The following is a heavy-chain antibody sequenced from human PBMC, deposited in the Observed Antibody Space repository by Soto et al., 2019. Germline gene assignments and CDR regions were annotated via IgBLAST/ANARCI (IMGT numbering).Heavy chain of an antibody. Sequence: QVQLVQSGAEVKKPGASVKVSCKASGYTFTSYGISWVRQAPGQGLEWMGWISAYNGNTNYAQKLQGRVPMTTDTSASTAYMELRSLRSDDTAVYYCARDPDSGSYFLYSYYGMDVWGQGTTVTVSS. V-gene: IGHV1-18*01. CDR1: GYTFTSYG. J-gene: IGHJ6*02. CDR2: ISAYNGNT. D-gene: IGHD1-26*01. CDR3: ARDPDSGSYFLYSYYGMDV.